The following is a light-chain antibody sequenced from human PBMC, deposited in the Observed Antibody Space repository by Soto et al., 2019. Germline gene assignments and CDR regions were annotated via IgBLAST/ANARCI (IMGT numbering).Light chain of an antibody. CDR2: GAS. CDR3: QQYTKWPLSLS. V-gene: IGKV3-15*01. Sequence: EVVMTQSPATLSVSPGERATLSCRASQSVGSSLAWYQQKPGQAPRLLIYGASARATDIPARFSGSVSGTEFTLTVSSLQSEDFAVYYCQQYTKWPLSLSFGGGTKVEIK. J-gene: IGKJ4*01. CDR1: QSVGSS.